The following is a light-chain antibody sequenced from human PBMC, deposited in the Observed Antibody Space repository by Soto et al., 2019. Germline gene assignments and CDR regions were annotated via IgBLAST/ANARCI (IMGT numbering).Light chain of an antibody. V-gene: IGKV3-20*01. CDR2: DAS. Sequence: EFLLTQSPGTVSLSPWEIATLSCRASQTVRNNYLAWYQQKPGQAPRLLIYDASSRATGIPDRFSGGGSGTDFTLTISRLEPEDFAVYYCQQYNNWPLTFGGGTKVDIK. CDR3: QQYNNWPLT. CDR1: QTVRNNY. J-gene: IGKJ4*01.